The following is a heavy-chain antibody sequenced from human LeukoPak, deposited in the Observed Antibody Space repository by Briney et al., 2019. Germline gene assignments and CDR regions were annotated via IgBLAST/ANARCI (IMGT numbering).Heavy chain of an antibody. V-gene: IGHV4-39*07. CDR3: ARGPYSYDSSGAFDI. D-gene: IGHD3-22*01. CDR2: IYYSVST. Sequence: SETLSLTCTVSGTSISRSPYYWGWIRQPPGKGLEWIGSIYYSVSTYYNPSLKSRVTISVDTSKNQFSLKLSSVTAADTAVYFCARGPYSYDSSGAFDIWGQGTMVTVSS. J-gene: IGHJ3*02. CDR1: GTSISRSPYY.